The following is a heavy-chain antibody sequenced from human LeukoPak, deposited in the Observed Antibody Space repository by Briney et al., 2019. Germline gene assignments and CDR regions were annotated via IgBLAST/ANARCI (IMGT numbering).Heavy chain of an antibody. CDR2: MNHLLAT. CDR3: ARSHAYSSGWYYFDY. V-gene: IGHV4-34*01. J-gene: IGHJ4*02. CDR1: GGSLSDYC. Sequence: SETLSLTCDVYGGSLSDYCWTWIRQTPGKGLEWIGHMNHLLATTYNPSLESRVTISVDTSKNQFSLKLSSVTAADTAVYYCARSHAYSSGWYYFDYWGQGTLVTVSS. D-gene: IGHD6-19*01.